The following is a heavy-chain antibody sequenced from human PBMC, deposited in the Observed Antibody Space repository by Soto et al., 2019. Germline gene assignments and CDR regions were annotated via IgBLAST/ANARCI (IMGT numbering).Heavy chain of an antibody. V-gene: IGHV3-7*01. CDR3: AKVSDSTKGYTYDS. D-gene: IGHD5-18*01. J-gene: IGHJ5*02. CDR2: IKQDGSEK. CDR1: GFTFSSYA. Sequence: LRLSCAASGFTFSSYAMSWVRQAPGKGLEWVANIKQDGSEKYYVDSVKGRFTISRDNAKNSLYLQMNSLRAEDTAVYYCAKVSDSTKGYTYDSWGQGALVTVSS.